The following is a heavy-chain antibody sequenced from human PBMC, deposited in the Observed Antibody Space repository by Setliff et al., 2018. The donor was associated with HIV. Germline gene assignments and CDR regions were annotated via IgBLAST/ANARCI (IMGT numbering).Heavy chain of an antibody. J-gene: IGHJ3*02. CDR3: ARTVPHSAAQDAFDI. V-gene: IGHV4-28*05. CDR1: GDSISTNEW. Sequence: SETLSLTCAVSGDSISTNEWWGWIRQPPGKGLAWIGYISNSGKIYYDPSLNSRVTLSADTSKNQLSLKLTSVTAEDTGVYYCARTVPHSAAQDAFDIWGQGTVVTVSS. CDR2: ISNSGKI. D-gene: IGHD4-4*01.